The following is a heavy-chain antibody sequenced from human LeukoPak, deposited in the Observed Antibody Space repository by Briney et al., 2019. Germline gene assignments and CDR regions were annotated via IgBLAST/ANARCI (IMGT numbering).Heavy chain of an antibody. D-gene: IGHD3-10*01. CDR2: IYYSGST. J-gene: IGHJ4*02. CDR1: GGSIRSYY. Sequence: SETLSLTCTVSGGSIRSYYWNWIRQPPGKGLEWIGYIYYSGSTNYNPSLKSRVTISVDTSKNQFSLKLSSVTAADTAVYYCARGSYISDYWGQGTLVTDSS. CDR3: ARGSYISDY. V-gene: IGHV4-59*01.